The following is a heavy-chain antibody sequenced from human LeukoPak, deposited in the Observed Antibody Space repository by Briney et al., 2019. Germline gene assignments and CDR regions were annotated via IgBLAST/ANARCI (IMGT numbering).Heavy chain of an antibody. Sequence: GASVKVSCKATGYTFTSYAMNWVRQAPGQGLEWMGWINPNSDYTFYAQKFQGRVTLTRDTSISTVYMELTTLTSDDTALYYCAVALGDYWGQGTLVSVSA. CDR2: INPNSDYT. J-gene: IGHJ4*02. CDR1: GYTFTSYA. V-gene: IGHV1-2*02. D-gene: IGHD7-27*01. CDR3: AVALGDY.